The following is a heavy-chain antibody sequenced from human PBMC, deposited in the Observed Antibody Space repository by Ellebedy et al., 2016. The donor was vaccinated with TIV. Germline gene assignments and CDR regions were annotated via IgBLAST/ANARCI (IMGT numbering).Heavy chain of an antibody. CDR2: INHSGTA. CDR1: GESLSGYY. V-gene: IGHV4-34*01. D-gene: IGHD1-20*01. Sequence: MPSETLSLTCIVSGESLSGYYWTWIRQPPGKRLEWIGEINHSGTAHYNPSLKSRVTLEVDMSKNQFSLKLTSVSAADSAMYFCARGEGYCIEDNCWYYFDHWGQGALVTVSS. J-gene: IGHJ4*02. CDR3: ARGEGYCIEDNCWYYFDH.